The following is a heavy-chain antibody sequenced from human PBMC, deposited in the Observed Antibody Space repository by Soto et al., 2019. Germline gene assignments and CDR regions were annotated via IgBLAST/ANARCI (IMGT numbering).Heavy chain of an antibody. CDR3: ARASHYYGSGSYRGRLDY. V-gene: IGHV4-59*12. CDR1: GGSISNYY. J-gene: IGHJ4*02. CDR2: IFYSGST. Sequence: ASETLSLTCTVSGGSISNYYWSWIRQPPGRGLEWIGHIFYSGSTNYNPALKSRVTISVDTSKSQFSLRLSSVTAADTAVYYCARASHYYGSGSYRGRLDYWGQGTLVTVSS. D-gene: IGHD3-10*01.